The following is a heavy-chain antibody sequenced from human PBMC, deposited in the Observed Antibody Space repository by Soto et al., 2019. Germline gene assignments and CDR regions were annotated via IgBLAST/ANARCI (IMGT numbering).Heavy chain of an antibody. CDR2: INSDGSST. CDR3: ARVMGDGYNPEQEDYYYYGMDV. J-gene: IGHJ6*02. CDR1: GFTFSSYW. Sequence: GGSLRLSCAASGFTFSSYWMHWVRQAPGKGLVWVSRINSDGSSTSYADSVKGRFTISRDNAKNTLYLQMNSLRAEDTAVYYCARVMGDGYNPEQEDYYYYGMDVWGQGTTVTVSS. D-gene: IGHD5-12*01. V-gene: IGHV3-74*01.